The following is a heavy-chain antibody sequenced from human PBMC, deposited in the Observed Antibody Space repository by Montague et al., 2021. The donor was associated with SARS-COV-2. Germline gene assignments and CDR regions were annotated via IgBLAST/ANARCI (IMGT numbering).Heavy chain of an antibody. CDR1: GFTFDDYS. Sequence: SLRLSCAASGFTFDDYSMHWVRQAPGKGLEWVSLISWDGGSTYYADSVKGRFTISRDNSKNSLYLQTNSLRTEDTALYYCAKDISGRAWVDYGDYVRWGQGTLVTVSS. J-gene: IGHJ4*02. CDR3: AKDISGRAWVDYGDYVR. CDR2: ISWDGGST. D-gene: IGHD4-17*01. V-gene: IGHV3-43*01.